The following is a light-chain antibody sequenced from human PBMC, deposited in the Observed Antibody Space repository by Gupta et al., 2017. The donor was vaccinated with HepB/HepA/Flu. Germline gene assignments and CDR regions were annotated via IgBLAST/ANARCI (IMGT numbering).Light chain of an antibody. V-gene: IGKV2-40*01. Sequence: DIVMNQTPLYLPVTPGEPAYISCRSSQGLLNSDNGKTYLDWYLQKPGQSPHLLIYTFSYLASGVPDRFSGSGSGTDFTLRISRVEADDAGVYYCMQRIEFPWTFGQGTKVEI. J-gene: IGKJ1*01. CDR2: TFS. CDR1: QGLLNSDNGKTY. CDR3: MQRIEFPWT.